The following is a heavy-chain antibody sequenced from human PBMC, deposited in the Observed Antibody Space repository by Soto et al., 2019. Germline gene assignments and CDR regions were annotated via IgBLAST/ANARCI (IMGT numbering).Heavy chain of an antibody. CDR3: ARGGTAAAGQRGNWFDP. CDR1: GGSFSGYY. V-gene: IGHV4-34*01. J-gene: IGHJ5*02. CDR2: INHSGST. Sequence: QVQLQQWGAGLLKPSETLSLTCAVYGGSFSGYYWSWIRQPPGKGLEWIGEINHSGSTNYNPSLKRRVTISVDTSKNQFSLKLSSVTAADTAVYYCARGGTAAAGQRGNWFDPWGQGTLVTVSS. D-gene: IGHD6-13*01.